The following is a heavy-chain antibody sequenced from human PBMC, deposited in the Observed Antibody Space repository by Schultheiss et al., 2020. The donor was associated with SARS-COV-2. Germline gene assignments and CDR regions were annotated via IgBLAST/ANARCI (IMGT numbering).Heavy chain of an antibody. D-gene: IGHD3-22*01. J-gene: IGHJ4*02. CDR1: GGSISSSNW. CDR3: ARDYYDNSGFIRYYLDS. CDR2: IYYSGST. Sequence: GSLRLSCAVSGGSISSSNWWSWVRQPPGKGLEWIGEIYYSGSTYYNPSLKSRVTISVDTSKNQFSLKLSSVTAADTAVYYCARDYYDNSGFIRYYLDSWGQGTLVTVSS. V-gene: IGHV4-4*02.